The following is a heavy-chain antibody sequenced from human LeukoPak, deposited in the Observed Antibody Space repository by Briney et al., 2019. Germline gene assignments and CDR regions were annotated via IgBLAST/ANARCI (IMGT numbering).Heavy chain of an antibody. Sequence: PGGSLRLSCAASGFTFSGYWMSWVRQSPGKGLEWVANIKEDGSEKNYVDSVKGRFTFSRDNAKSSLYLQMSSLRDEDTAVYYCVRGGGRSEHWGQGTLVTVSS. V-gene: IGHV3-7*01. CDR1: GFTFSGYW. CDR2: IKEDGSEK. J-gene: IGHJ5*02. CDR3: VRGGGRSEH. D-gene: IGHD1-26*01.